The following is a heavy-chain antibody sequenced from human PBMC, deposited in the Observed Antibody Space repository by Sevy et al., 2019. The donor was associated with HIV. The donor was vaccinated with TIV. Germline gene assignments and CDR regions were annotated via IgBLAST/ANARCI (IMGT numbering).Heavy chain of an antibody. J-gene: IGHJ6*02. CDR2: VGSGGST. V-gene: IGHV3-23*01. Sequence: GGSQRLSCAASGFTFSNYAMSWVRQAPGKGLEWVSGVGSGGSTYYADSLKGRFTISRDNSKNTLYLQMNSLRAEDTAVYYCAKGGGIAARLPYYYGMDVWGQGTTVTVSS. D-gene: IGHD6-6*01. CDR1: GFTFSNYA. CDR3: AKGGGIAARLPYYYGMDV.